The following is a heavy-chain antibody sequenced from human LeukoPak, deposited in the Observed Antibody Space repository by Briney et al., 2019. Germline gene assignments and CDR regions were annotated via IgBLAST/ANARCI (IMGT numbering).Heavy chain of an antibody. Sequence: ASVKVSCKASGYTFTGYYMHWVRQAPGQGLEWMGWIDPNSGGTNYAQKFQGRVTMTRDTSISTAYMVLNRLRSDDTAVYYCAREYYYGLGNYYNRIDYWGQGTLVTVSS. J-gene: IGHJ4*02. CDR2: IDPNSGGT. D-gene: IGHD3-10*01. CDR1: GYTFTGYY. CDR3: AREYYYGLGNYYNRIDY. V-gene: IGHV1-2*02.